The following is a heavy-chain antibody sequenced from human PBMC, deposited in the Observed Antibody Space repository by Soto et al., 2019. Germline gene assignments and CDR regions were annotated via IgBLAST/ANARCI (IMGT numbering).Heavy chain of an antibody. V-gene: IGHV3-30*18. CDR1: GFTFSSYG. CDR3: AKSRILTGYSDY. J-gene: IGHJ4*02. Sequence: PGGSLRLSCAASGFTFSSYGMHWVRQAPGKGLEWVAVISDGGSNKYYADSVKGRFTISRDNSKNTLYLQMNSLRAEDTAVYYCAKSRILTGYSDYWGQGTLVTVSS. CDR2: ISDGGSNK. D-gene: IGHD3-9*01.